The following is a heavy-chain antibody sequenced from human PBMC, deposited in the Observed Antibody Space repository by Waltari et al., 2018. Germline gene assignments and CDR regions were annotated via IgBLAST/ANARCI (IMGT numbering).Heavy chain of an antibody. D-gene: IGHD1-26*01. Sequence: EVQLVESGGGLVQPGGSLRLSCAASGFTFSSYEMNWVRQAPGKGLEWGSYISSSGSTIYYADSVKGRFTISRDNAKNSLYLQMNSLRAEDTAVYYCARAPLRGGATDYWGQGTLVTVSS. J-gene: IGHJ4*02. CDR1: GFTFSSYE. CDR3: ARAPLRGGATDY. V-gene: IGHV3-48*03. CDR2: ISSSGSTI.